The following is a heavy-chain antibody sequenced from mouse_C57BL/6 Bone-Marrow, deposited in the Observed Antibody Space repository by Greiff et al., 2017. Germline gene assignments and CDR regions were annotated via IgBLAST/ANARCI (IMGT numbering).Heavy chain of an antibody. V-gene: IGHV5-2*01. CDR3: ARLGSGYPAWFAY. CDR2: INSDGGST. D-gene: IGHD3-2*02. Sequence: EVQLVESGPGLVQPGESLKLSCASTEYEFPSHDMSWVRKTPEKSLELVAAINSDGGSTNYPDPMERRFIISRDHSKKTLYLRMSSLRSADAALCDCARLGSGYPAWFAYWGQGTLVTVSA. J-gene: IGHJ3*01. CDR1: EYEFPSHD.